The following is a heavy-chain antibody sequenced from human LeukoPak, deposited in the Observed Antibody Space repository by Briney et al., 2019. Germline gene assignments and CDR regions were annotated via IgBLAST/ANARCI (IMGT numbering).Heavy chain of an antibody. J-gene: IGHJ4*02. CDR2: ISYDGSNK. Sequence: GGSLRLPCAASGFTFSSYAMHWVRQAPGKGLEWVAVISYDGSNKYYTDSVKGRFTISRDNSKNTLYLQMNSLRAEDTAVYYCARAHFNYYYDSSGYYYDSASFDYWGQGTLVTVSS. D-gene: IGHD3-22*01. V-gene: IGHV3-30-3*01. CDR3: ARAHFNYYYDSSGYYYDSASFDY. CDR1: GFTFSSYA.